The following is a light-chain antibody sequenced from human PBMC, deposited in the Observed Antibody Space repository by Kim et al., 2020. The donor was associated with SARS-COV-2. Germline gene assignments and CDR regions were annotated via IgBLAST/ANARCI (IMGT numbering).Light chain of an antibody. CDR1: SLRSYY. CDR2: GKN. J-gene: IGLJ2*01. Sequence: SSELTQDPAVSVALGQTVRITCQGDSLRSYYATWYQQKPGQAPILVIYGKNNRPSGIPDRFSGSSSGNTASLTITGTQAGDEADYYRNFRDSKDNVVFGG. CDR3: NFRDSKDNVV. V-gene: IGLV3-19*01.